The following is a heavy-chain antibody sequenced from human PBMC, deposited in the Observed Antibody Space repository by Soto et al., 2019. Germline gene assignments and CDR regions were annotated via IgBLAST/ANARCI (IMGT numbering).Heavy chain of an antibody. CDR1: GGSISGSA. J-gene: IGHJ4*02. CDR2: IHASGSY. Sequence: PSQTLSLTCTFSGGSISGSAWSWLLQPPGKGIEWIVFIHASGSYNSNSSLTSRLNISFGPSSNQFPLNLSAVTAADTATYFCTRIPLPDRGWGHWMHLYYDSWGRGAPGTVSS. D-gene: IGHD3-16*01. CDR3: TRIPLPDRGWGHWMHLYYDS. V-gene: IGHV4-59*12.